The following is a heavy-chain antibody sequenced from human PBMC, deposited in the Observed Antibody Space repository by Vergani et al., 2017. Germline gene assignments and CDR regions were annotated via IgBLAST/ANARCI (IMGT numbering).Heavy chain of an antibody. J-gene: IGHJ5*02. CDR2: IIPILGIA. CDR1: GYTFTGYY. Sequence: QVQLVQSGAEVKKPGASVKVSCKASGYTFTGYYMHWVRQAPGQGLEWMGRIIPILGIANYAQKFQGRVTITADKSTSTAYMELSSLRSEDTAVYYCARVSGYEGSEFDPWGQGTLVTVSS. V-gene: IGHV1-69*09. CDR3: ARVSGYEGSEFDP. D-gene: IGHD5-12*01.